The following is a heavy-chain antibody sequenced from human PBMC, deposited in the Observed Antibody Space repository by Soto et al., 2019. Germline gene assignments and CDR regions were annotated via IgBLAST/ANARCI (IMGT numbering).Heavy chain of an antibody. V-gene: IGHV4-38-2*01. CDR2: VYHSGTT. Sequence: PSETLSLTCEVSGYSISSGYYWGWIRQPPGKGLEWIGSVYHSGTTYYNPSLKSRVTISXXXSXXXXSLXXAXXTAXDTAVYFCMRSFYSSRWYAASWGQGMLVTVSS. CDR3: MRSFYSSRWYAAS. D-gene: IGHD6-13*01. J-gene: IGHJ4*02. CDR1: GYSISSGYY.